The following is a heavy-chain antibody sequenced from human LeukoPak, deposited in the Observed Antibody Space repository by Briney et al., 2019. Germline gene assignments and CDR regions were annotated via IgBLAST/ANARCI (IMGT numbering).Heavy chain of an antibody. CDR1: GFTFSSHG. V-gene: IGHV3-33*01. CDR3: ARDYCGGDCYVDY. Sequence: GRSLRLSCAASGFTFSSHGMRWVRQAPGKGLEWVAVLWYDGRTKYYAESVKGRFTISRDNSKNTLYLQMNSLRAEDTAVYYCARDYCGGDCYVDYWGQGTLVTVSS. D-gene: IGHD2-21*02. CDR2: LWYDGRTK. J-gene: IGHJ4*02.